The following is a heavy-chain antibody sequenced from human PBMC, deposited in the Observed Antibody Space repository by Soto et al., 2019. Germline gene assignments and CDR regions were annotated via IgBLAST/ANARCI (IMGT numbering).Heavy chain of an antibody. V-gene: IGHV4-39*01. Sequence: QLQLQESGPELVKPSETLSLTCTVSGGSITSNSYYWGWIRQPPGKGLEWIGSFYYSESTYFNPSPKSRVTISVDTSKNQFSLKLSAVTAAATAVYYCARRSTATYDYWGQGILVTVSS. J-gene: IGHJ4*02. CDR2: FYYSEST. D-gene: IGHD4-17*01. CDR1: GGSITSNSYY. CDR3: ARRSTATYDY.